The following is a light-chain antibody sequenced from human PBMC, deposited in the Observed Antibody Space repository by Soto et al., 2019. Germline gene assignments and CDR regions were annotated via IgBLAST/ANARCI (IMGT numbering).Light chain of an antibody. CDR2: AAS. J-gene: IGKJ4*01. CDR3: QQRSNWPPLT. CDR1: QSVLSSSNNKNY. Sequence: DIVMTQSPDSLAVSLGERATVNCKSSQSVLSSSNNKNYLAWYQQKPGKAPKLLIYAASSLQSGVPSRFSGSGSGTDFTLTISSLEPEDFAVYYCQQRSNWPPLTFGGGTKVDIK. V-gene: IGKV4-1*01.